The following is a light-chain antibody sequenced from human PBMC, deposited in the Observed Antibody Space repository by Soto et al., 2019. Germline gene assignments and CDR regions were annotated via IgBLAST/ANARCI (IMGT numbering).Light chain of an antibody. J-gene: IGKJ1*01. CDR3: QQYDSWPWT. CDR2: DAS. CDR1: QSIRSW. V-gene: IGKV1-5*01. Sequence: GDRVTITCRASQSIRSWLAWYQQRPGKAPKVLIYDASSLESGVPSRFSGSGSGTEFSLTISSLQADDFATYYCQQYDSWPWTFGQGTKVESK.